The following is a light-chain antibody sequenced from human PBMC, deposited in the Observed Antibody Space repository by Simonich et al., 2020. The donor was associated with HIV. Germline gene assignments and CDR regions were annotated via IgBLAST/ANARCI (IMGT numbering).Light chain of an antibody. CDR3: QQYNNWPPWT. Sequence: EIVMPQSPATLSVSPGDGATLSGSTRQSVSSNLSWYQRKPGQAPRLLIYGGSTSATGIPAGFSGSGSGTEFTLTISSMQSEDFAVYYCQQYNNWPPWTFGQGTKVEIK. CDR1: QSVSSN. V-gene: IGKV3-15*01. CDR2: GGS. J-gene: IGKJ1*01.